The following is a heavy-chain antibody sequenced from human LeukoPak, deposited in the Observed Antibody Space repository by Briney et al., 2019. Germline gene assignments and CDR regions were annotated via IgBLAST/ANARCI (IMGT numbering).Heavy chain of an antibody. CDR1: GYTFTSHY. V-gene: IGHV1-46*01. CDR3: ARDQSGEWELVSGWWFDP. Sequence: GASVKVSCKSSGYTFTSHYMHWVRQAPGQGLEWMGIINPSGGSTSYAQKFQGRVTMTRDMSTSTDYMELSSLRSEDTAVCYCARDQSGEWELVSGWWFDPWGQGTLVTVSS. D-gene: IGHD1-26*01. J-gene: IGHJ5*02. CDR2: INPSGGST.